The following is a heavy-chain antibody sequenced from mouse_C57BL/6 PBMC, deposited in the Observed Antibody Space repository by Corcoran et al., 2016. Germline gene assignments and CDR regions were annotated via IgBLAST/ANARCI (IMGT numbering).Heavy chain of an antibody. Sequence: QIQLVQSGPELKKPGETVKISCKAYGYTFTTYGMSWVKQAPGKGLKWMGWINTYSGVPTYADDFKGRFAFSLETSASTAYLQINNLKNEDTATYFCARSGGSSYDWFAYWGQGTLVTVSA. V-gene: IGHV9-3*01. J-gene: IGHJ3*01. CDR2: INTYSGVP. CDR1: GYTFTTYG. CDR3: ARSGGSSYDWFAY. D-gene: IGHD1-1*01.